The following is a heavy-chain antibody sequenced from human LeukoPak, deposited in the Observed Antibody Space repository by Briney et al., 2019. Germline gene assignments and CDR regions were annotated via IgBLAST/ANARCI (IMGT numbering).Heavy chain of an antibody. CDR2: IKQDGSEK. CDR1: GFTFSSYW. D-gene: IGHD6-19*01. V-gene: IGHV3-7*01. CDR3: ARDTWQWLDYDAFDI. J-gene: IGHJ3*02. Sequence: GGSLRLSCAASGFTFSSYWMSWVRQAPGKGLEWVANIKQDGSEKYYVDSVKGRFTISRDNAKNSLYLQMNSLRAEDTAVYYCARDTWQWLDYDAFDIWGQGTMVTVSS.